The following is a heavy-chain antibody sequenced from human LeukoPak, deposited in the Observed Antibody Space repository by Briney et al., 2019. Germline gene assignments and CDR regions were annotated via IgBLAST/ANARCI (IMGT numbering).Heavy chain of an antibody. CDR3: ARGRDYDRTADAFDI. V-gene: IGHV5-51*01. Sequence: GESLKISCKGSGYSFTSHWIGWVRQMPGKGLEWMGIIYPGDSDTRYSPSFQGQVTISADKSISTAYLQWSSLKASDTAMYYCARGRDYDRTADAFDIWGQGTMVTVSS. D-gene: IGHD3-22*01. CDR1: GYSFTSHW. J-gene: IGHJ3*02. CDR2: IYPGDSDT.